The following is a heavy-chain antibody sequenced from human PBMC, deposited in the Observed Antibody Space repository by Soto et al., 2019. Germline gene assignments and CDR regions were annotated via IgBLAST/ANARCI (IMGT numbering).Heavy chain of an antibody. CDR3: ARDGDIVGIGGMDV. D-gene: IGHD2-15*01. Sequence: GASVKVSCKASGYTFTSCGINWVRQAPGQGLEWMGLISAYNGNTNYAQKLQGRVTTTTDTSTSTAYMELRSLRSDDTAVYYCARDGDIVGIGGMDVWGQGTTVTVSS. V-gene: IGHV1-18*04. CDR2: ISAYNGNT. CDR1: GYTFTSCG. J-gene: IGHJ6*02.